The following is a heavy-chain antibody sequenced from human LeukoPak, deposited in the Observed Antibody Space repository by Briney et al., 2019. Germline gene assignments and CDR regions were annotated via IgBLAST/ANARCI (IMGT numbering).Heavy chain of an antibody. J-gene: IGHJ3*02. CDR3: AKVEALDDAFDI. CDR2: IYSGGST. V-gene: IGHV3-53*01. Sequence: GGSLRLSCAASGFTVSSNYMSWVRQAPGKGLEWVSVIYSGGSTYYADSVKGRFTISRDNSKNTLYLQMNSLRAEDTAVYYCAKVEALDDAFDIWGQGTMVTVSS. CDR1: GFTVSSNY.